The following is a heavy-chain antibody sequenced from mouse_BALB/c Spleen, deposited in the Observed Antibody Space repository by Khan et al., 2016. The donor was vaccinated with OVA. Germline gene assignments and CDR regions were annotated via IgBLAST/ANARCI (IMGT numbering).Heavy chain of an antibody. V-gene: IGHV3-2*02. CDR2: ISYSGNT. J-gene: IGHJ2*01. CDR3: ARVYGGDFDY. D-gene: IGHD2-10*02. Sequence: EVQLVESGPGLVKPSQSLSLTCTVTGYSITSDYARNWIRQFPGNKLEWMGFISYSGNTKYNPSLKSRISVTRDTSKNQFFLQLKSVTTEETATYYCARVYGGDFDYWGQGTTLTVSS. CDR1: GYSITSDYA.